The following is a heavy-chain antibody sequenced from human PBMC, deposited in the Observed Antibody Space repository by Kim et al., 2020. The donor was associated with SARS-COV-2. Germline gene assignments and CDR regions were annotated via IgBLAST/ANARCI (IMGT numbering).Heavy chain of an antibody. CDR2: MHYSGRA. D-gene: IGHD3-10*01. CDR1: GGSLSPYY. J-gene: IGHJ3*02. Sequence: SETLSLTCTVSGGSLSPYYWSWIRQPPGKGLEWIGYMHYSGRANYSPSLKSRVAISVATSKNHFSLNLTSVTAADTAKYFCARFQHGSGSYLDPFDIWCQGTLVTVSS. CDR3: ARFQHGSGSYLDPFDI. V-gene: IGHV4-59*01.